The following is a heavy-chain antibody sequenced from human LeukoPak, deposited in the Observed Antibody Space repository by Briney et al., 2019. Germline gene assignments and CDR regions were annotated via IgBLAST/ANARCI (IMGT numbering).Heavy chain of an antibody. CDR3: ARHAHDSSEDWFDP. CDR2: IYYSGST. V-gene: IGHV4-39*01. J-gene: IGHJ5*02. CDR1: DGSISSYY. Sequence: SETLSLTCTVSDGSISSYYWGWIRQPPGKGLEWIGSIYYSGSTYYNPSLKSRVTISVDTSKNQFSLKLSSVTAADTAVYYCARHAHDSSEDWFDPWGQGTLVTVSS. D-gene: IGHD3-22*01.